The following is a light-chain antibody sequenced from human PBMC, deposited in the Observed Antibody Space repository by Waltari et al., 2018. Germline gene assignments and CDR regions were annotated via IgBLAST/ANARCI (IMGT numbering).Light chain of an antibody. V-gene: IGKV1-5*03. CDR3: LQYDTYSTWT. CDR2: KTS. J-gene: IGKJ1*01. CDR1: QSVSTW. Sequence: DIQMTQSPSTLSASVGDSVTITCRASQSVSTWSAWYQQKPGKAPKLLIFKTSNLESGVPSRFRGSGSGTEFTLTISSLQPDDSASYYCLQYDTYSTWTFGQGTRVEVK.